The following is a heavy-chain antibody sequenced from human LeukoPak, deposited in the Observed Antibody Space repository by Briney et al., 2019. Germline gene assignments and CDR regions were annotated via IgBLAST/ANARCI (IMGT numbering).Heavy chain of an antibody. V-gene: IGHV3-7*01. D-gene: IGHD3-16*01. J-gene: IGHJ4*02. Sequence: PGGSLRLSCAASGFTFTSYWMTWVRQAPGKGLEWVANIKQDGSDKCYVDSVKGRFTISRDNAKNSLFLQMNSLRAEDTAVYYCARGGGAHYWGQGALVTVSS. CDR2: IKQDGSDK. CDR1: GFTFTSYW. CDR3: ARGGGAHY.